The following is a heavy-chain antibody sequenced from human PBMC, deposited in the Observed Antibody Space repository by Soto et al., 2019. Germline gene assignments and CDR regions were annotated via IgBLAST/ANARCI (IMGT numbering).Heavy chain of an antibody. CDR3: ARGHELCSSTSCSLAAFEI. D-gene: IGHD2-2*01. CDR1: GGTFSSYA. J-gene: IGHJ3*02. Sequence: ASVKISCKASGGTFSSYAISWVRQAPGQGLEWMGGIIPIFGTANYAQKFQGRVTITADESTSTAYMELSSLRSEDTAVYYCARGHELCSSTSCSLAAFEIWGEGTMVTVSS. V-gene: IGHV1-69*13. CDR2: IIPIFGTA.